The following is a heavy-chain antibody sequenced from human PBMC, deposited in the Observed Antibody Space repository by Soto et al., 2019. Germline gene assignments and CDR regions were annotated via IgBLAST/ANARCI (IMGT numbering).Heavy chain of an antibody. D-gene: IGHD3-10*01. J-gene: IGHJ4*02. CDR2: LYSGGST. Sequence: LRLSCAASGFTVSSNYMTWVRQAPGKGLEWVSVLYSGGSTYYTDSAKGRFTISRDNSKNTLYLQMNGLRAEDTAVYYCARGLHYYYDSGSSNYYFDSWGQGTLVTV. CDR3: ARGLHYYYDSGSSNYYFDS. CDR1: GFTVSSNY. V-gene: IGHV3-53*01.